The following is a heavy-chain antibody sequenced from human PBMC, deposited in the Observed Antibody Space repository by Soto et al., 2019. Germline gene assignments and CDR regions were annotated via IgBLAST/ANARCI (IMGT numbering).Heavy chain of an antibody. D-gene: IGHD3-10*01. CDR2: IYYSGST. J-gene: IGHJ4*02. CDR3: ARGDLPYYGSGSFDY. V-gene: IGHV4-31*03. CDR1: GGSISSGGYY. Sequence: TLSLTCTVSGGSISSGGYYWSWIRQHPGKGLEWIGYIYYSGSTYYNPSLKSRVTISVDTSKNQFSLKLSSVTAADTAVYYCARGDLPYYGSGSFDYWGQGTLVTVSS.